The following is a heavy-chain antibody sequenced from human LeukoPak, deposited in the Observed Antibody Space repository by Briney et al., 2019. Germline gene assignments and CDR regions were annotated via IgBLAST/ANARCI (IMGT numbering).Heavy chain of an antibody. CDR1: GGSISSSSYY. Sequence: PSETLSLTCTVSGGSISSSSYYWGWIPQPQGKGLEGVGRFYGSGRSYDNPSLKRFATISVDTSKNHFSLKLSSVTAADTAVYYCARAPPYSSSWYSRFGYFDLWGRGTLVTVSS. J-gene: IGHJ2*01. CDR3: ARAPPYSSSWYSRFGYFDL. CDR2: FYGSGRS. V-gene: IGHV4-39*02. D-gene: IGHD6-13*01.